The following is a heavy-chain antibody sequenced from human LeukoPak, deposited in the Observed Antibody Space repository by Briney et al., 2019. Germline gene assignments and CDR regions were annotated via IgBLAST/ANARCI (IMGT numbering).Heavy chain of an antibody. Sequence: PVASVKVSCKASGYTFTSYDINWVRQATGQGLEWMGWMNPNSGNTGYAQKFQGRVTMTRNTSISTAYMELSSLRSEDTAVYYCARGGAVAGYYYYYYMDVWGKGTTATVSS. CDR2: MNPNSGNT. D-gene: IGHD6-19*01. J-gene: IGHJ6*03. CDR3: ARGGAVAGYYYYYYMDV. V-gene: IGHV1-8*01. CDR1: GYTFTSYD.